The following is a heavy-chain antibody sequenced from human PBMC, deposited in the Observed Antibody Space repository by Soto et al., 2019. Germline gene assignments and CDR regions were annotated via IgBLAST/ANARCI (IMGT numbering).Heavy chain of an antibody. J-gene: IGHJ4*02. V-gene: IGHV3-7*01. CDR1: GFTIGDYW. Sequence: PGGSLRLSCAASGFTIGDYWMSWVRQAPGKGLEWVANIKQDGSEKYYVDSVKGRFTISRDSAKNSLYLQMNSLRGEDTAVYYCAKDPSTGPPDCWGQGALVTVSS. D-gene: IGHD3-9*01. CDR3: AKDPSTGPPDC. CDR2: IKQDGSEK.